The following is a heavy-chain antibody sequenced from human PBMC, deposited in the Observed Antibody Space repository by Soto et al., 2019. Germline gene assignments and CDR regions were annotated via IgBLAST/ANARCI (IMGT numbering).Heavy chain of an antibody. D-gene: IGHD6-13*01. CDR1: GYTFTSYG. CDR2: ISAYNGNT. J-gene: IGHJ4*02. V-gene: IGHV1-18*01. CDR3: ARSIAAAVDFYY. Sequence: QVQLVQSGAEVKKPGASVKVSCKASGYTFTSYGISWVRQAPGQGLEWMGWISAYNGNTNYAQKLQGRVTMTTDTSTSTAYRERRSLRSDDTTVYYCARSIAAAVDFYYWGQGTLVSVSS.